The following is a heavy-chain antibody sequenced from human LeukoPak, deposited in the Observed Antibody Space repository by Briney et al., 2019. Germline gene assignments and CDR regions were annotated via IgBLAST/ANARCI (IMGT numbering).Heavy chain of an antibody. CDR1: GGSFSGYY. D-gene: IGHD1-26*01. Sequence: SEALSLTCAVYGGSFSGYYWSWIRQPPGKGLEWIGEINHSGSTNYNPSLKSRVTISVDTSKNQFSLKLNSVTAADTAVYYCARGQWEIRLDPWGQGTLVTVSS. V-gene: IGHV4-34*01. J-gene: IGHJ5*02. CDR2: INHSGST. CDR3: ARGQWEIRLDP.